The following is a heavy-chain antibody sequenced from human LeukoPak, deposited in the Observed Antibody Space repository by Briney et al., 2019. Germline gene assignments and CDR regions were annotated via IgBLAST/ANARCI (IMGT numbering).Heavy chain of an antibody. D-gene: IGHD3-22*01. CDR3: ARSYYYDRKSGYFDY. V-gene: IGHV3-30-3*01. J-gene: IGHJ4*02. CDR2: ISYGGSNK. Sequence: PGRSLRLSCAASGFTFSSYAMHWVRQAPGKGPEWVAVISYGGSNKYYADSVKGRLTISRDNSKNTLYLQMNSLRAEDTAVYYCARSYYYDRKSGYFDYWGQGTLVTVSS. CDR1: GFTFSSYA.